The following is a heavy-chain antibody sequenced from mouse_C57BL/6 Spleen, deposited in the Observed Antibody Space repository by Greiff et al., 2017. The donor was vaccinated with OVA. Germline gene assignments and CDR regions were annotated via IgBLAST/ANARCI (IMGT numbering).Heavy chain of an antibody. Sequence: QQSGPELVKPGASVKISCKASGYAFSSSWMNWVKQRPGKGLEWIGRIYPGDGDTNYNGKFKGKATLTADKSSSTAYMQLSSLTSEDSAVYFCARFLFDYWGQGTTLTVSS. J-gene: IGHJ2*01. V-gene: IGHV1-82*01. CDR1: GYAFSSSW. CDR3: ARFLFDY. CDR2: IYPGDGDT.